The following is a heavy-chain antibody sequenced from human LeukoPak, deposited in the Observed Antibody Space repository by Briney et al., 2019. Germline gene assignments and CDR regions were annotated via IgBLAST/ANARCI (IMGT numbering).Heavy chain of an antibody. Sequence: SETLPLTCTVSGGSISSGGYYWSWIRQHPGKGLEWIGYIYYSGSTYYNPSLKSRVTISVDTSKNQFSLKLSSVTAADTAVYYCAREGGPTYYDFWSGYYTSWFDPWGQGTLVTVSS. J-gene: IGHJ5*02. CDR1: GGSISSGGYY. CDR3: AREGGPTYYDFWSGYYTSWFDP. D-gene: IGHD3-3*01. V-gene: IGHV4-31*03. CDR2: IYYSGST.